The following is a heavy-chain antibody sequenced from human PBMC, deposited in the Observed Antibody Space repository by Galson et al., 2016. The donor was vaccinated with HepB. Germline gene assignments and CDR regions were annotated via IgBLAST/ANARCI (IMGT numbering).Heavy chain of an antibody. CDR1: EFTFTNYG. CDR3: SKALRPSGPDDFFDS. J-gene: IGHJ4*02. Sequence: SLRLSCAASEFTFTNYGLSWVRQAPGKGLEWVAAISGSGASTYYADSAKGRFTISRDNSKNTVYLRLNRLRAEDTALYYCSKALRPSGPDDFFDSWGQGTLVTVSS. D-gene: IGHD2-15*01. CDR2: ISGSGAST. V-gene: IGHV3-23*01.